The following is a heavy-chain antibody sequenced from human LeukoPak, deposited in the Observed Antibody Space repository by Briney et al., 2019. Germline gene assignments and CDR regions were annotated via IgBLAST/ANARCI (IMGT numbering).Heavy chain of an antibody. CDR1: GFTFSNYA. CDR2: ISGSGGST. V-gene: IGHV3-23*01. CDR3: AKDDYYDSSGIITHFDY. D-gene: IGHD3-22*01. Sequence: GGSLRLSCAASGFTFSNYAMSWVRQAPGKGLEWVSAISGSGGSTYYADSVKGRFTISRDNSKNTLYLQMNSLRAEDTAVYYCAKDDYYDSSGIITHFDYWGQGTLVTVSS. J-gene: IGHJ4*02.